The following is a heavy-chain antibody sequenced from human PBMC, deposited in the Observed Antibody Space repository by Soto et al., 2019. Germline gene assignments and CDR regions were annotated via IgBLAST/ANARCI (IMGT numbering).Heavy chain of an antibody. J-gene: IGHJ6*02. CDR2: INSDGSST. Sequence: GSLRLSCAASGFTFSSYWMHWVRQAPGKGLVWVSRINSDGSSTSYADSVKGRFTISRDNAKNTLYLQMNSLRAEDTAVYYCARGGAYCGGDCYYYYGMDVWGQGTTVTVSS. D-gene: IGHD2-21*02. CDR1: GFTFSSYW. V-gene: IGHV3-74*01. CDR3: ARGGAYCGGDCYYYYGMDV.